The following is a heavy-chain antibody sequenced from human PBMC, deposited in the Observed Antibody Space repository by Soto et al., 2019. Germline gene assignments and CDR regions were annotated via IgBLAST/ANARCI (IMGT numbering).Heavy chain of an antibody. V-gene: IGHV3-33*01. CDR1: GFTFNTYG. Sequence: QVQLVESGGGVVQPGRSLRLSCAASGFTFNTYGRHWVRQAPGKGLEWVAVIWYDEDNRYYADSVKGRFTISRDNSKNSLYMEKNNLRGEDTAVYYCARDKGGGAVVPDCWGQGTLVTVSS. J-gene: IGHJ4*02. D-gene: IGHD6-19*01. CDR3: ARDKGGGAVVPDC. CDR2: IWYDEDNR.